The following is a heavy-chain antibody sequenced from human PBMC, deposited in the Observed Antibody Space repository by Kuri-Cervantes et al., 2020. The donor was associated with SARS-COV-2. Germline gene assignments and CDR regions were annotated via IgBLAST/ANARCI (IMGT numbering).Heavy chain of an antibody. CDR2: ISNSSSYI. CDR1: GFTFSSYS. J-gene: IGHJ4*02. CDR3: ARVRLYCSGGSCYFDY. D-gene: IGHD2-15*01. V-gene: IGHV3-21*01. Sequence: GESLKISCAASGFTFSSYSMNWVRQAPGKGLEWVSSISNSSSYIYYADSVKGRFTISRDNAKNSLYLQMNSLRAEDTAVYYCARVRLYCSGGSCYFDYWGQGTLVTVSS.